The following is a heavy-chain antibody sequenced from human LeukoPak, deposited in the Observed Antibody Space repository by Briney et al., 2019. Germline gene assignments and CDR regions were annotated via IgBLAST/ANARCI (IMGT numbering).Heavy chain of an antibody. CDR3: AMGTFTLDY. Sequence: GGSLRLSCAASGFTFSSYWVSWVRQAPGKGLEWVANIKQDGSEKYYVDSVKGRFTISRDNAKNSLYLQMNSLRAEDTAVYYCAMGTFTLDYWGQGTLVTVSS. J-gene: IGHJ4*02. D-gene: IGHD3-16*01. CDR1: GFTFSSYW. V-gene: IGHV3-7*01. CDR2: IKQDGSEK.